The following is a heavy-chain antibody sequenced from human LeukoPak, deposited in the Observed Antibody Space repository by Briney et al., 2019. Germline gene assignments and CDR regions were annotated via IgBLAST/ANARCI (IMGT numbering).Heavy chain of an antibody. CDR1: GGSISSGGYY. D-gene: IGHD3-10*01. V-gene: IGHV4-31*03. J-gene: IGHJ4*02. Sequence: SETLSLTCTVSGGSISSGGYYWSWIRQHPGKGLEWIGYIYYSGSTYYNPSLKSRVTISVDTSKNQFSLKLSSVTAADTAVYYCARGFRDRGSWVQMSGRFDYWGQGTLVTVSS. CDR2: IYYSGST. CDR3: ARGFRDRGSWVQMSGRFDY.